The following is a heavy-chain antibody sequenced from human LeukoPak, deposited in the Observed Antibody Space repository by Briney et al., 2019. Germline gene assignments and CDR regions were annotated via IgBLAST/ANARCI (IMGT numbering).Heavy chain of an antibody. CDR3: ARDRHYYDSSGYYAGFDY. Sequence: PSETLSLTCTVSGGSISSYYWSWIRQPPGKGLEWIGYIYYSGSTNYNPSLKSRVTISVDTSKNQFPLKLSSVTAADTAVYYCARDRHYYDSSGYYAGFDYWGQGTLVTVSS. CDR2: IYYSGST. J-gene: IGHJ4*02. CDR1: GGSISSYY. V-gene: IGHV4-59*01. D-gene: IGHD3-22*01.